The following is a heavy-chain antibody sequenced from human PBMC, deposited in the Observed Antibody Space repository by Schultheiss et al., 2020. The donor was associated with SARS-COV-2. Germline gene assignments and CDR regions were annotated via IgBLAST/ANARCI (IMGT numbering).Heavy chain of an antibody. D-gene: IGHD2-8*01. CDR2: FGGPGAGA. V-gene: IGHV3-23*01. CDR1: GFTFNVYG. Sequence: GGSLRLSCAASGFTFNVYGMHWVRQAPGKGLEWVSSFGGPGAGAHYADSVKGRFTVSKDNSKNALLLQMNSLRAEDTAIYYCAKSRIMATYYYYGMDVWGQGTTVTVSS. J-gene: IGHJ6*02. CDR3: AKSRIMATYYYYGMDV.